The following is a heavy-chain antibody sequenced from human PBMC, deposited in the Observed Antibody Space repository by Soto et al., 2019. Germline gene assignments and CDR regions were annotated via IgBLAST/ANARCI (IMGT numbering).Heavy chain of an antibody. J-gene: IGHJ4*02. D-gene: IGHD6-13*01. CDR3: ARVAPEYSSTPRRFDF. V-gene: IGHV3-23*01. Sequence: EVQLLESGGGLVQPGGSLRLSCAASGFTFGIYAMSWVRQAPGKGLEWVSSISGSGGSIYYAHSVKGRFTISRDKTKNTLDLQMTSLRAEDTAVYHCARVAPEYSSTPRRFDFWGQGTLVTGSS. CDR1: GFTFGIYA. CDR2: ISGSGGSI.